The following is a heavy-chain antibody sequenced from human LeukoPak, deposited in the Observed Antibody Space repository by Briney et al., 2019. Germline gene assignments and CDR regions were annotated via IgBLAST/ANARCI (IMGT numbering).Heavy chain of an antibody. CDR3: EREREAAGAFDI. V-gene: IGHV4-34*01. CDR1: GGSFSGYY. J-gene: IGHJ3*02. Sequence: SETLSLTCAVYGGSFSGYYWSWIRQPPGKGLEWIGEMNDSGSTKYNPSLKSRVTISVDTSKNQFSLKLSSVTAADTAVYYCEREREAAGAFDIWGQGTMVTVSS. CDR2: MNDSGST. D-gene: IGHD6-25*01.